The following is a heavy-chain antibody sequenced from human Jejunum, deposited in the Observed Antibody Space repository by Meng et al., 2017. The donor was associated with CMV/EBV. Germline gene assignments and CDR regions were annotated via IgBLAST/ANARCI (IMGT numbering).Heavy chain of an antibody. V-gene: IGHV4-30-4*08. J-gene: IGHJ3*02. Sequence: QEYRPARVKPSTTLSLPCTVSCVSISNDNYFWSLVRQPPGKGLEWVGYIYFSGRAYYNPSLESRVTISVDTSKNQFSLKLNSVTATDTAVYYCAREVKIVADSDGFDIWGQGTMVTVSS. D-gene: IGHD5-12*01. CDR3: AREVKIVADSDGFDI. CDR2: IYFSGRA. CDR1: CVSISNDNYF.